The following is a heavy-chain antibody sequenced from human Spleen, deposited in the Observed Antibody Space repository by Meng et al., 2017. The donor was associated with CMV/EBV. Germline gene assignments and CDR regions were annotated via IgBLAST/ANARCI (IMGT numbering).Heavy chain of an antibody. CDR3: ARDTDAMDV. CDR1: GFTFSTYG. CDR2: ISSSSSTI. V-gene: IGHV3-48*04. D-gene: IGHD4-17*01. J-gene: IGHJ6*02. Sequence: GESLKISCAASGFTFSTYGMSWVRQAPGKGLEWVSYISSSSSTIYYADSVKGRFTISRDNAKNSLYLQMNSLRAEDTAVYYCARDTDAMDVWGQGTTVTVSS.